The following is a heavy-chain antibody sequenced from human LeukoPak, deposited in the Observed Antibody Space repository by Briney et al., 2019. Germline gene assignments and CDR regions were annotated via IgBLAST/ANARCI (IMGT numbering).Heavy chain of an antibody. CDR1: GGSISSYY. V-gene: IGHV4-4*07. Sequence: PSETLSLTCTVSGGSISSYYWSWIRQPAGKGLEWIGRIYTSGSTNYNPSLKSRVTMSVDTSKNQFSLKLSSVTAADTAVYYCARNEMGCSSTSCFSLDVWGKGTMVTVSS. D-gene: IGHD2-2*01. CDR3: ARNEMGCSSTSCFSLDV. J-gene: IGHJ6*04. CDR2: IYTSGST.